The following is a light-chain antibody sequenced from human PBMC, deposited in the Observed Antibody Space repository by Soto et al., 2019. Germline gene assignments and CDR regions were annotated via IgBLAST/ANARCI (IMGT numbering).Light chain of an antibody. Sequence: DIQMTQSPSSLSASVGDRVTITCRASQSISSYLNWYQQKPGKAPKLLIYAASSLQSGVPSRFSGSGSGTDFTLTISSLQPEDFATYYYQQSYCIPYTFGQGTKLEIK. V-gene: IGKV1-39*01. J-gene: IGKJ2*01. CDR2: AAS. CDR3: QQSYCIPYT. CDR1: QSISSY.